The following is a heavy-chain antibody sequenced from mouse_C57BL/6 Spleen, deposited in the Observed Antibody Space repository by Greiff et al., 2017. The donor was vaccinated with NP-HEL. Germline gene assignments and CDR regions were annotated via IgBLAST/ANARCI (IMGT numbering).Heavy chain of an antibody. J-gene: IGHJ4*01. D-gene: IGHD1-1*01. Sequence: EVQLQQSGPELVKPGASVKISCKASGYSFTDYNMNWVKHSTGKSLEWIGVINPNYGTTSYNQKFKGKATLTVDQSSSTAYMQLNSLTSEDSAVYYCARSNYYGSSRAMDYWGQGTSVTVSS. CDR3: ARSNYYGSSRAMDY. CDR1: GYSFTDYN. CDR2: INPNYGTT. V-gene: IGHV1-39*01.